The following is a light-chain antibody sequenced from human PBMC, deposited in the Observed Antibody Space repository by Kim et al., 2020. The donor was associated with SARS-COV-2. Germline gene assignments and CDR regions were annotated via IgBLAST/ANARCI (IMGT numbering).Light chain of an antibody. J-gene: IGKJ4*01. Sequence: DIQMTQSPSTLSASVGDSVAITCRASQSITGRLAWYQQKPGKAPKFLIYETSTLESGVSSRFSGSGSGTEFTLTISSLQPDDLATYYCQQYNSYPLSFGGGTKLEI. CDR3: QQYNSYPLS. CDR2: ETS. V-gene: IGKV1-5*03. CDR1: QSITGR.